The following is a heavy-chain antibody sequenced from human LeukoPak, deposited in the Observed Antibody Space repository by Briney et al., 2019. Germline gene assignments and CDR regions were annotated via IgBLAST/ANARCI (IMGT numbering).Heavy chain of an antibody. V-gene: IGHV4-61*01. J-gene: IGHJ4*02. CDR1: GGSVSSGSYY. CDR2: IYYSGST. D-gene: IGHD2-8*01. Sequence: AETLSLTCTVSGGSVSSGSYYWSWLRQPPGRGLEWIGYIYYSGSTNYNPSLKSRVTISVDTSKNQFSLKLSSVTAADTAVYYCARQEYYWPVDYWGQGTLVTVSS. CDR3: ARQEYYWPVDY.